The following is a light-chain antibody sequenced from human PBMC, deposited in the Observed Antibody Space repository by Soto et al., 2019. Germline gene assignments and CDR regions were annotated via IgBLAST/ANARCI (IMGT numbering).Light chain of an antibody. CDR2: GNN. Sequence: QSVLTQPPSVSGAPGQTVTISCTGSSSNIGAGYDVHWYPQLPGTAPKLLIYGNNNRPSGVPDRFSGSRSGTSASLAITGLQAEDEADYYCQSYDSSLSVWVFGGGTKVTVL. V-gene: IGLV1-40*01. CDR3: QSYDSSLSVWV. CDR1: SSNIGAGYD. J-gene: IGLJ3*02.